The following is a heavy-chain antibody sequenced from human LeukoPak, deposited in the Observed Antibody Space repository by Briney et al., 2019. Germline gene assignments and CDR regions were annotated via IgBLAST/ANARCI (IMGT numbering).Heavy chain of an antibody. CDR2: IYYSGYT. CDR3: ARETSQKGAHYMDV. J-gene: IGHJ6*03. Sequence: PSETLSLTCTVSGGSISSSSYYWGWIRQPPGKGLEWIGSIYYSGYTTYSPSLRSRVTISVDTSKNQFSLKLSSVTAADTAVYYCARETSQKGAHYMDVWGKGTTITISS. D-gene: IGHD3-16*01. V-gene: IGHV4-39*07. CDR1: GGSISSSSYY.